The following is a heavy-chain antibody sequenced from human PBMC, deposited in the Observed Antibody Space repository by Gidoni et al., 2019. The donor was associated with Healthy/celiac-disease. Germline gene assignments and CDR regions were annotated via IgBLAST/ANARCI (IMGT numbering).Heavy chain of an antibody. D-gene: IGHD2-15*01. Sequence: QVQLVESGGGVVQPGRSLRLSCAAYGFTFSSYGMHWVRQAPGKGLEWVAVIWYDGSNKYYADSVKGRFTISRDNSKNTLYLQMNSLRAEDTAVYYCARDYGIGDIVVVVAATYLDYWGQGTLVTVSS. CDR1: GFTFSSYG. CDR3: ARDYGIGDIVVVVAATYLDY. CDR2: IWYDGSNK. V-gene: IGHV3-33*01. J-gene: IGHJ4*02.